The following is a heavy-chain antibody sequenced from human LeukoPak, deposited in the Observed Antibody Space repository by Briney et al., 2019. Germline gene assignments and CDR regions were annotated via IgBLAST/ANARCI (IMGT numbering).Heavy chain of an antibody. CDR1: GYTLTELS. V-gene: IGHV1-24*01. J-gene: IGHJ5*02. CDR3: ARGLRGFWSGYYTYNWFDP. D-gene: IGHD3-3*01. CDR2: FDPEDGET. Sequence: ASVKVSCKVSGYTLTELSMHWVRQAPGKGLEWMGGFDPEDGETIYAQKFQGRVTMTEDTSTDTAYMELSSLRSEDTAVYYCARGLRGFWSGYYTYNWFDPWGQGTLVTVPS.